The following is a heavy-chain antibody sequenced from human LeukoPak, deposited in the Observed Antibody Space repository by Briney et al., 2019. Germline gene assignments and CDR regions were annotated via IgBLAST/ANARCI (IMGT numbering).Heavy chain of an antibody. J-gene: IGHJ5*02. D-gene: IGHD3-3*01. CDR2: ISSSSSTI. Sequence: GRSLRLSCAASGFTFRSYGMHWVRQAPGKGLEWVSYISSSSSTIYYADSVKGRFTISRDNAKNSLYLQMNSLRAEDTAVYYCASVITIFGVVTPWGQGTLVTVSS. CDR3: ASVITIFGVVTP. CDR1: GFTFRSYG. V-gene: IGHV3-48*01.